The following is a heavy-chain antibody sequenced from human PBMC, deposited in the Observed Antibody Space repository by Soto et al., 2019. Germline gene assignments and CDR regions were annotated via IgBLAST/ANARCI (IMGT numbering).Heavy chain of an antibody. J-gene: IGHJ5*02. Sequence: SQTLSLPCDISGDSVSSNSAAWNWIRQSPSRGLEWLGRTYYRSKWYNDYAVSVRGRITINPDTSKNQFSLQLKSVTPDDTAVYYCARGRAAGWWYWLDPWGQGTQVTVSS. CDR2: TYYRSKWYN. V-gene: IGHV6-1*01. D-gene: IGHD6-13*01. CDR3: ARGRAAGWWYWLDP. CDR1: GDSVSSNSAA.